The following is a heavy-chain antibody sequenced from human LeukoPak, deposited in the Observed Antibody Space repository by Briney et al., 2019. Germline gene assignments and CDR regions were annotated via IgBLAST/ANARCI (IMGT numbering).Heavy chain of an antibody. D-gene: IGHD3-3*01. CDR3: ARRDDFWSGPTY. V-gene: IGHV3-21*01. CDR1: GFTFSRYS. Sequence: GLSLRLSCAASGFTFSRYSMNWVRQAPGKGLDGVSSICSSSSYIYYADSVQGRFTISRDNAKNSLYLQMNSLRAEDTAVYYCARRDDFWSGPTYWGQGTLVSVSS. J-gene: IGHJ4*02. CDR2: ICSSSSYI.